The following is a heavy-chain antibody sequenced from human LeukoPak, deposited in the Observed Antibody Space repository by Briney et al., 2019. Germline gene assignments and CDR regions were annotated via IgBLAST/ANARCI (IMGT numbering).Heavy chain of an antibody. Sequence: PSETLSLTCTVSGGSISSYYWSWIRQPPGKGLEWIGYIYYSGSTNHNPSLKSRVTISVDTSKNQFSLKLSSVTAADTAVYYCARTGRPYDFWSGYDFDYWGQGTLVTVSS. J-gene: IGHJ4*02. CDR2: IYYSGST. V-gene: IGHV4-59*08. CDR3: ARTGRPYDFWSGYDFDY. CDR1: GGSISSYY. D-gene: IGHD3-3*01.